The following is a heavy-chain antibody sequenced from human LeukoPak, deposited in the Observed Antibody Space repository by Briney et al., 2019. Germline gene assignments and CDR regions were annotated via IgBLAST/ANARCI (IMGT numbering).Heavy chain of an antibody. CDR3: AGGPSFDYDYIWGSYRYGHYFDY. CDR1: GGSFSGYY. D-gene: IGHD3-16*02. J-gene: IGHJ4*02. CDR2: INHSGST. Sequence: PSETLSFTCAVYGGSFSGYYWSWIRQPPGKGLEWIGEINHSGSTNYNPSLKSRVTISVDTSKNQFSLKLSSVTAADTAVYYCAGGPSFDYDYIWGSYRYGHYFDYWGQGTLVTVSS. V-gene: IGHV4-34*01.